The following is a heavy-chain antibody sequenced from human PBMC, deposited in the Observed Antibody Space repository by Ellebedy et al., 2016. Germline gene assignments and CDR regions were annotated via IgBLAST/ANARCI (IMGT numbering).Heavy chain of an antibody. Sequence: GGSLRLSCAASGFTFTNYGMHWVRQAPGKGLEWVAVISYDGSYKYYADSVKGRFTISRDNSKNTLHLQMNSLRAEDTAVYYCASLQSYCISCESDVWGQGTTVTVSS. CDR2: ISYDGSYK. D-gene: IGHD2-2*01. J-gene: IGHJ6*02. CDR1: GFTFTNYG. V-gene: IGHV3-30*03. CDR3: ASLQSYCISCESDV.